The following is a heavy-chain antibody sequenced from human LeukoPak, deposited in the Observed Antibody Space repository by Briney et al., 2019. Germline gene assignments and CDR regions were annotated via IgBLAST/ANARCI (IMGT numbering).Heavy chain of an antibody. D-gene: IGHD1-26*01. CDR1: GYTFTGYY. Sequence: GASVKVSCKASGYTFTGYYMHWVRQAPGQGLEWMGWINPNSGGTNYAQELQGRVTMTRDTSISTAYMELSRLRSDDTAVYYCARGKWELNLPDIWGQGTMVTVSS. J-gene: IGHJ3*02. V-gene: IGHV1-2*02. CDR3: ARGKWELNLPDI. CDR2: INPNSGGT.